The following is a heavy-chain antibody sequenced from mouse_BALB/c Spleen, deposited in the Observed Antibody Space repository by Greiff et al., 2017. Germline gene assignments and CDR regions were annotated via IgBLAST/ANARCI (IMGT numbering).Heavy chain of an antibody. J-gene: IGHJ2*01. D-gene: IGHD1-1*01. V-gene: IGHV5-6-2*01. CDR1: GFTFSSYY. CDR2: INSNGGST. Sequence: EVKLVESGGGLVKLGGSLKLSCAASGFTFSSYYMSWVRQTPEKRLELVAAINSNGGSTYYPDTVKGRFTISRDNAKNTLYLQMSSLKSEDTALYYCARQDLLRGYFDYWGQGTTLTVSS. CDR3: ARQDLLRGYFDY.